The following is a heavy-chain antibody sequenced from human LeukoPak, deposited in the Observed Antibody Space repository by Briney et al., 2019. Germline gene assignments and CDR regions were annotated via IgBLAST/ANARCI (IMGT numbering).Heavy chain of an antibody. V-gene: IGHV3-23*01. CDR1: GFTFSSYA. CDR2: ISGSGGST. J-gene: IGHJ4*02. D-gene: IGHD3-3*01. CDR3: AKDPRNDFWSGYYS. Sequence: GGSLRLSCAASGFTFSSYAMSWVRQAPGKGLEWVSAISGSGGSTYYADSVKGRFTISRDNSKNTLYLQMNSLRAEDTAVYYCAKDPRNDFWSGYYSWGQGTLVTVSS.